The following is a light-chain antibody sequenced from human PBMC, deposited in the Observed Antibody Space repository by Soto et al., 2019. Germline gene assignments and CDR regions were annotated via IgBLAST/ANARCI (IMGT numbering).Light chain of an antibody. Sequence: QSALTQPPSVSGSPGQSVTISCTGTSSDVGGYNRVSWYQQPPGTAPKLVIYEVIHRPSGVPAGFSGSKSGNTASLTISGLQAEDEADYYCYSYTSSSTYVFGTGTKVTVL. J-gene: IGLJ1*01. V-gene: IGLV2-18*02. CDR2: EVI. CDR1: SSDVGGYNR. CDR3: YSYTSSSTYV.